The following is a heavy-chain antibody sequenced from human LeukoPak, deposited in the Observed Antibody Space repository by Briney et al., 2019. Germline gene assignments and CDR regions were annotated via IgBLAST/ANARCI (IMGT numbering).Heavy chain of an antibody. CDR1: GYTFTGYY. Sequence: ASVKVSCKASGYTFTGYYMHWVRQAPGQGLEWMGWINPNSGGTNYAQKFQGRVTMTRDTSISTAYMELSRVRSDDTAVYYCAREKVVLMVYASEDAFDIWGQGTMVTVSS. D-gene: IGHD2-8*01. CDR2: INPNSGGT. CDR3: AREKVVLMVYASEDAFDI. V-gene: IGHV1-2*02. J-gene: IGHJ3*02.